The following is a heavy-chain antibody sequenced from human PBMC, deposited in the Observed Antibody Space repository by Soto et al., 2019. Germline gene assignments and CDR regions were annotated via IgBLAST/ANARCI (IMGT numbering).Heavy chain of an antibody. Sequence: QPGGCLXLACAASGFXVSSNYMGWVXQAPGKGLEWVSVIYSGGSTYYADSVKGRFTISRDNAKNSLYLQMNSLRAEDTAVYYCARTGKRWLLLRDYYGMDVWGQGTTVTVSS. CDR3: ARTGKRWLLLRDYYGMDV. CDR1: GFXVSSNY. J-gene: IGHJ6*02. CDR2: IYSGGST. V-gene: IGHV3-66*01. D-gene: IGHD5-12*01.